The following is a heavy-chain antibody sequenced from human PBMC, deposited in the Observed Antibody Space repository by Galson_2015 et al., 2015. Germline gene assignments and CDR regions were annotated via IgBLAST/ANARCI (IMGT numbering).Heavy chain of an antibody. J-gene: IGHJ4*02. Sequence: SLRLSCAASGFTFSSYSMSWVRQAPGKGLEWVSCITSSSSYKYYADSVKGRFTISRDNAKNSLYLQINSLRAEDTAVYYCARDVVTGKWGDYWGQGTLVTVSS. V-gene: IGHV3-21*01. CDR3: ARDVVTGKWGDY. CDR2: ITSSSSYK. D-gene: IGHD1-20*01. CDR1: GFTFSSYS.